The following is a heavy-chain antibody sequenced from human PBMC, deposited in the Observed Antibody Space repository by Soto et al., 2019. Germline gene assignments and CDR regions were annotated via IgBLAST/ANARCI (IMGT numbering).Heavy chain of an antibody. D-gene: IGHD1-1*01. Sequence: EVQLVEAGGNLVQPGRSLRLSCATSGFTFKDYAMHWVRQAPGKGLEWVSSINENSGSLDYADSVRGRFTISRDNAKNSLYLQKNSLRTEDTALYYCAKDSHWSLDYWGQGTLVTVSS. V-gene: IGHV3-9*01. CDR2: INENSGSL. CDR3: AKDSHWSLDY. CDR1: GFTFKDYA. J-gene: IGHJ4*02.